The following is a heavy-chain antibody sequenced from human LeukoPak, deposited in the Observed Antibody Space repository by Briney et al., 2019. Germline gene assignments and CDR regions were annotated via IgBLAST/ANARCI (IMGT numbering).Heavy chain of an antibody. V-gene: IGHV4-4*02. Sequence: SGTLSLTCAVSGGSISSSNWWSWVRQPPGKGLEWIGEFYHSGSTNYNPSLKSRVTISVDKSKNQFSPKLSSVTAADTAVYYCARSSLWFGESRPEYFDYWGQGTLVTVSS. CDR3: ARSSLWFGESRPEYFDY. D-gene: IGHD3-10*01. CDR2: FYHSGST. CDR1: GGSISSSNW. J-gene: IGHJ4*02.